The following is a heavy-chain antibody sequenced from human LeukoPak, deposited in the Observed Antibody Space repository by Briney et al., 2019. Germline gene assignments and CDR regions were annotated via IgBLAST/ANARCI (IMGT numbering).Heavy chain of an antibody. CDR3: ARGRIVGATAGLDY. Sequence: GASVRVSCKASGYTFTSYGISWVRQAPGQGLEWMGWISAYNGNTNYAQKLEGRVTMTTDTSTSTAYMELRSLRSDDTAVYYCARGRIVGATAGLDYWGQGTLVTVSS. CDR1: GYTFTSYG. D-gene: IGHD1-26*01. V-gene: IGHV1-18*01. J-gene: IGHJ4*02. CDR2: ISAYNGNT.